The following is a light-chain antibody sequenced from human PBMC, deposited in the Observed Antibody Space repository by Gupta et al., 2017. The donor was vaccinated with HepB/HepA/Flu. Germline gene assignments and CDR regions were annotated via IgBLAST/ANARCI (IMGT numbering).Light chain of an antibody. Sequence: SYILTQPPSVSVAPGRTARITFGGNNLGTKSVHWYQQRPGQAPLVVIYEDTNRPSGIPERISGSNSGNTATLTISRVEAGDEADYYCQVWDTRTDHPVVFGGGTKLTV. V-gene: IGLV3-21*03. CDR3: QVWDTRTDHPVV. CDR1: NLGTKS. J-gene: IGLJ2*01. CDR2: EDT.